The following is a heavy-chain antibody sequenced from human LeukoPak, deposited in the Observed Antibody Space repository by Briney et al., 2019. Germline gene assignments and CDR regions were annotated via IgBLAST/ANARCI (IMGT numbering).Heavy chain of an antibody. D-gene: IGHD6-25*01. CDR2: INHSGST. J-gene: IGHJ2*01. CDR1: GGSLWGYY. Sequence: SETLSLTCAVYGGSLWGYYRSWFPQHPEKRLEWSGEINHSGSTNYIPSLKSRVTISVDTCKNHFSPKLSSVPAADTAVYYCARGLTDRSSGLRTWYFDLWGRGTLVTVSS. V-gene: IGHV4-34*01. CDR3: ARGLTDRSSGLRTWYFDL.